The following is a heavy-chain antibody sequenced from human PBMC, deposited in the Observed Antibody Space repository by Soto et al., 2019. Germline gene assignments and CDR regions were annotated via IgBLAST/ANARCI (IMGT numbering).Heavy chain of an antibody. CDR2: INHSGST. Sequence: PSETLSLTCAVYGGSFSGYYWSWIRQPPGKGLEWIGEINHSGSTNYNPSLKSRVTISVDTSKNQFSLKLSSVTAADTAVYYCARGYWYSSSWTYYFDYWGQGTLVPVSS. J-gene: IGHJ4*02. D-gene: IGHD6-13*01. CDR1: GGSFSGYY. CDR3: ARGYWYSSSWTYYFDY. V-gene: IGHV4-34*01.